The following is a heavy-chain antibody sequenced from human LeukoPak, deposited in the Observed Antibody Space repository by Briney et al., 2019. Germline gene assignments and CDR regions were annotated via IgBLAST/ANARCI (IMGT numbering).Heavy chain of an antibody. CDR2: IYSDNT. J-gene: IGHJ5*02. CDR1: GFTVSSNS. V-gene: IGHV3-53*01. Sequence: HAGGSLRLSCTVSGFTVSSNSMSWVRQAPGKGLEWVSFIYSDNTHYSDSVKGRFTISRDNAKNTLYLQMNGLRAEDTAVYYCARALRPALYNWIDPWGQGTLVTVSS. CDR3: ARALRPALYNWIDP. D-gene: IGHD1-14*01.